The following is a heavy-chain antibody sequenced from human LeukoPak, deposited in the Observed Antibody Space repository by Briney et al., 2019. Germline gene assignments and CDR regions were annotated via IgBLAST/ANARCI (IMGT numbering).Heavy chain of an antibody. J-gene: IGHJ4*02. Sequence: SETLSLTCTVSGGSISSYYWSWIRRPAGKGLEWIGRIYTSGSTNYNPSLKSRVTMSVDTSKNQFSLKLSSVTAADTAVYYCARGGSLDIVVVPAAMPAATMYCGGDCFDYWGQGTLVTVSS. CDR2: IYTSGST. D-gene: IGHD2-2*03. CDR3: ARGGSLDIVVVPAAMPAATMYCGGDCFDY. CDR1: GGSISSYY. V-gene: IGHV4-4*07.